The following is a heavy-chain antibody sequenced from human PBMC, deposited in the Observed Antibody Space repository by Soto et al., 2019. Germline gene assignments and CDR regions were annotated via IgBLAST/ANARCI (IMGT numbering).Heavy chain of an antibody. J-gene: IGHJ3*02. CDR3: ARHRYYYDSRGYPGAFDI. CDR1: GYSFTSYW. V-gene: IGHV5-10-1*01. D-gene: IGHD3-22*01. CDR2: IDPSDSYT. Sequence: GESLKISCKGSGYSFTSYWISWVRQMPGKGLEWMGRIDPSDSYTNYSPSFQGHVTISADKSISTAYLQWSSLKASDTAMYYCARHRYYYDSRGYPGAFDIWGQGTMVTVSS.